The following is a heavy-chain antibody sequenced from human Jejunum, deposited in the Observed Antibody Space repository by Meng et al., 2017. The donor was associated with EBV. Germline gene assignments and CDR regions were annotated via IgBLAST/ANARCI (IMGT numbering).Heavy chain of an antibody. Sequence: QLVQSGAEVKKPGSSVKVSCKASGDRFGTYSVSWVRQAPGQGLEWMGNTVPIFGTTSYAQKFQGRVTITADESTRTAFMELGNLRSEDSAMYYCARAGGDYEDYWGQGTLVTVSS. V-gene: IGHV1-69*15. CDR2: TVPIFGTT. CDR3: ARAGGDYEDY. CDR1: GDRFGTYS. J-gene: IGHJ4*02. D-gene: IGHD4-17*01.